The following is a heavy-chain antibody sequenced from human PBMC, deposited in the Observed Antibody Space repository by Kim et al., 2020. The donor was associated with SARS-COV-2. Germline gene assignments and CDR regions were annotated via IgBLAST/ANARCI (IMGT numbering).Heavy chain of an antibody. CDR3: ATVTMIVVVITPRAFDI. D-gene: IGHD3-22*01. Sequence: LNSRVTISVDTSKNQFSLKLSSVTAADTAVYYCATVTMIVVVITPRAFDIWGQGTMVTVSS. J-gene: IGHJ3*02. V-gene: IGHV4-39*01.